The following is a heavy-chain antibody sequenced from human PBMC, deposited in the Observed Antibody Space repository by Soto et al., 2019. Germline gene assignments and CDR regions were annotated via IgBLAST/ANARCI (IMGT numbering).Heavy chain of an antibody. J-gene: IGHJ4*02. Sequence: SETLSLTCAVSGGSISSDDYAWSWIRQPPGKGLEWIGYIYYSGSTYYNPSLKSRVTISVDTSKNQFSLKLSSVTAADTAVYYCARADYSGYDNYFDYWGQGTLVTVSS. CDR2: IYYSGST. CDR1: GGSISSDDYA. D-gene: IGHD5-12*01. CDR3: ARADYSGYDNYFDY. V-gene: IGHV4-31*11.